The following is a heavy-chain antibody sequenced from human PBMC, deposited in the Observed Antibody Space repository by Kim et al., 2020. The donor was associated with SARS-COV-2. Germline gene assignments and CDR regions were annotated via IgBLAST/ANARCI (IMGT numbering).Heavy chain of an antibody. CDR1: GFTFDDYA. Sequence: GGSLRLSCAASGFTFDDYAMHWVRQAPGKGLEWVSLISGDGGSTYYADSVKGRFTISRDNSKNSLYLQMNSLRTEDTALYYCVGAGAYSSGWYTGGGFDYWGQGTLVTVSS. V-gene: IGHV3-43*02. D-gene: IGHD6-19*01. CDR2: ISGDGGST. CDR3: VGAGAYSSGWYTGGGFDY. J-gene: IGHJ4*02.